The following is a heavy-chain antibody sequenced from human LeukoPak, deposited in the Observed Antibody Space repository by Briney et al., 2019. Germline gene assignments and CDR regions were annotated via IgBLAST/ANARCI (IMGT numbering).Heavy chain of an antibody. V-gene: IGHV3-15*05. D-gene: IGHD1-26*01. CDR1: GFTFNNAW. J-gene: IGHJ4*02. CDR2: IKTKTDGGTT. Sequence: PGGSLRLSCAASGFTFNNAWMAWVRQVPGKGLEWIGRIKTKTDGGTTDYAAPVKGRFTISRDDSKNTLYLQMNSLKIDDTAVYYYATDLRWELQFTLDYWGQGTLVTASS. CDR3: ATDLRWELQFTLDY.